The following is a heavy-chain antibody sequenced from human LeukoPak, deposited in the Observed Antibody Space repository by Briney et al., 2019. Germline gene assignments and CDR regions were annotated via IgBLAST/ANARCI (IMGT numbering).Heavy chain of an antibody. J-gene: IGHJ4*02. Sequence: PGGSLRLSCAASGFTLSSYWMHWVRQAPGKGLEWVAVIWNDGSNKYYTDSVKGRFTISRDNSKNTLYLQMNSLRAEDTAVYYCGRVLSGSWGVDHWGQGTVVTVSS. D-gene: IGHD2-15*01. CDR1: GFTLSSYW. CDR2: IWNDGSNK. CDR3: GRVLSGSWGVDH. V-gene: IGHV3-33*08.